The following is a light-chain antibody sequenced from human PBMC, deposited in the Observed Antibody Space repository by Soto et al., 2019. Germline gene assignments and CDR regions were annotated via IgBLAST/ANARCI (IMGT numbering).Light chain of an antibody. J-gene: IGKJ3*01. V-gene: IGKV3-15*01. CDR1: QNVNSN. CDR2: GAS. Sequence: EIVMTQSPATLSVSPGERATLTCRASQNVNSNLAWYQHKPGQAPRLLIFGASTRATGIPARFSGSGSGTEFTLTISSLQSEEFAVYYCQQYNSWPLGTFGPGTKVDIK. CDR3: QQYNSWPLGT.